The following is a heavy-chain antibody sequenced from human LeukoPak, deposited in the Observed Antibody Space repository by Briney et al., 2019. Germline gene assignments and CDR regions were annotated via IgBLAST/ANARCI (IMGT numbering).Heavy chain of an antibody. CDR2: ISYDGSNK. Sequence: PGGSLRLSCAASGFTFSSYGMHWVRQAPGKGLEWVAVISYDGSNKYYADSVEGRFTISRDNSKNTLYLQMNSLRAEDTAVYYCAKDGYKYWGQGTLVTVSS. CDR3: AKDGYKY. D-gene: IGHD5-24*01. J-gene: IGHJ4*02. CDR1: GFTFSSYG. V-gene: IGHV3-30*18.